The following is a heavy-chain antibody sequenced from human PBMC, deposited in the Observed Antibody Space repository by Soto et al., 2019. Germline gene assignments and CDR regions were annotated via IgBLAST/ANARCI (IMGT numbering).Heavy chain of an antibody. D-gene: IGHD6-13*01. CDR2: ISSSSSYT. J-gene: IGHJ5*02. CDR3: ARPSIAAAGTGWFDP. Sequence: QVQLVESGGGLVQPGGSLRLSCAASGFTFSDYYMSWIRQAPGKGLEWGSYISSSSSYTNYADSVKRRFTISRDNAKNSLYLQMNSLRAEDTAVYYCARPSIAAAGTGWFDPGGQGTLVTVSS. CDR1: GFTFSDYY. V-gene: IGHV3-11*05.